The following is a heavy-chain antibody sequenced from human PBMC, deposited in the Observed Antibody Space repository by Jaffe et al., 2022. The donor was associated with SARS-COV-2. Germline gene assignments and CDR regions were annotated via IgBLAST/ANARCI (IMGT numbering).Heavy chain of an antibody. Sequence: QVQLQESGPGLVKPSQTLSLTCTVSGGSISSGGYFWSWIRQHPGKGLEWIGYIRYSGSTYYNPSLKSRITISVDTSKNQFSLKLSSVTAADTAVYYCARVLKNRVPYGMDVWGQGTTVTVSS. CDR2: IRYSGST. V-gene: IGHV4-31*03. CDR1: GGSISSGGYF. D-gene: IGHD1-1*01. CDR3: ARVLKNRVPYGMDV. J-gene: IGHJ6*02.